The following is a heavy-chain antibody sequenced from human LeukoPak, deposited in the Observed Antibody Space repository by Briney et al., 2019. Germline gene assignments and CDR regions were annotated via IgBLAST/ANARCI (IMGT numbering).Heavy chain of an antibody. CDR3: ARITDRTIFGEIMHGFDI. J-gene: IGHJ3*02. V-gene: IGHV4-39*01. D-gene: IGHD3-3*01. Sequence: PSGTLSLTCTVSGGSTSSTNYYWVWIRQPPGKDLEWIGSIYYSGSTYYNPSLKSRVTISVDTSKNQFSLKLTSLTAADTAVYYCARITDRTIFGEIMHGFDIWGQGTPVTVSS. CDR1: GGSTSSTNYY. CDR2: IYYSGST.